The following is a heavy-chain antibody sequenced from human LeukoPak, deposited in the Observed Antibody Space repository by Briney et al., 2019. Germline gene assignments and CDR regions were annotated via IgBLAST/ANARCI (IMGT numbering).Heavy chain of an antibody. CDR2: ISSNGGST. CDR1: GFTFGSYA. J-gene: IGHJ4*02. Sequence: GGSLRLSCSASGFTFGSYAMHWVRQAPGKGLGYVSAISSNGGSTYYADSVKGRFTISRDNSKNTLYLQMSSLRAEDTAVYYCVKGTDWRYYDILTVYPFDFWGQGTLVTVSS. V-gene: IGHV3-64D*06. D-gene: IGHD3-9*01. CDR3: VKGTDWRYYDILTVYPFDF.